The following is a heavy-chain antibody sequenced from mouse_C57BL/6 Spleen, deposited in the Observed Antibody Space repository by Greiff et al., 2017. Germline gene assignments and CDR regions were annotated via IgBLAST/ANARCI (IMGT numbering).Heavy chain of an antibody. D-gene: IGHD1-1*01. J-gene: IGHJ3*01. CDR1: GYAFTNYL. Sequence: QVQLQQSGAELVRPGTSVKVSCKASGYAFTNYLIEWVKQRPGQGLAWIGVINPGSGGTNYNEKFKGKATLTADKSSSTAYMQLSSLTSEDSAVYFCARDKVTTVPFAYWGQGTLVTVSA. CDR3: ARDKVTTVPFAY. V-gene: IGHV1-54*01. CDR2: INPGSGGT.